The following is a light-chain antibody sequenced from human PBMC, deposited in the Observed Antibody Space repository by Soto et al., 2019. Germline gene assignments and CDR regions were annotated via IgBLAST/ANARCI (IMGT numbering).Light chain of an antibody. CDR1: SSNIGSNT. Sequence: QSVLTQPRSASGTPGQRVTISCSGSSSNIGSNTVNWYQQLPGTAPKLLISNNNQRPSGVPDRFSGSILGNKAALTITGAQADDECDYYCVLYMGSGMSVFGGGTKLTV. CDR3: VLYMGSGMSV. CDR2: NNN. V-gene: IGLV1-44*01. J-gene: IGLJ3*02.